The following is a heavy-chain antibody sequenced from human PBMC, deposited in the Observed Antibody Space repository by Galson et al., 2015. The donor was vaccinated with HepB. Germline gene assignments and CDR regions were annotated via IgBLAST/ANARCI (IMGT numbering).Heavy chain of an antibody. CDR1: GYTFTSYD. CDR2: MNPNSGNT. V-gene: IGHV1-8*01. CDR3: ARGAIAARRRFGFGGVTRPNWFDP. J-gene: IGHJ5*01. Sequence: SVKVSCKASGYTFTSYDINWVRQATGQGLEWMGWMNPNSGNTGYAQKFRGRVTMTRNTSISTAYMELSSLRSEDTAVYYCARGAIAARRRFGFGGVTRPNWFDPWGQGTTVTVSS. D-gene: IGHD3-16*01.